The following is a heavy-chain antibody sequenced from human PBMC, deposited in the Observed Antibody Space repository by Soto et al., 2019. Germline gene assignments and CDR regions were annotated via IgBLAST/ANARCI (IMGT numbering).Heavy chain of an antibody. CDR3: ARLGYCSGGSCYDAFDI. CDR1: GGSISSYY. J-gene: IGHJ3*02. D-gene: IGHD2-15*01. CDR2: IYYSGST. V-gene: IGHV4-59*08. Sequence: QVQLQESGPGLVKPSETLSLTCTVSGGSISSYYWSWIRQPPGKGLEWIGYIYYSGSTNYNPSLKSRVTISVDTSKNQFSLKLSSVTAADTAVYYCARLGYCSGGSCYDAFDIWGQGTIVTVSS.